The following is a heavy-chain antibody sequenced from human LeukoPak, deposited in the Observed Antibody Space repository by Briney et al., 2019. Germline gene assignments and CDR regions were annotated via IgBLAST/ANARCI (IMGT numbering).Heavy chain of an antibody. J-gene: IGHJ4*02. D-gene: IGHD3-22*01. V-gene: IGHV4-59*08. CDR3: ARQLFYDSSGYYVEYYFDY. CDR2: IYYSGST. CDR1: GGSISSYY. Sequence: SETLSLTCTVSGGSISSYYWSWIRQPPGKGLEWIGYIYYSGSTNYNPSLKSRVTISVDTSKNQFSLKLSSVTAADTAVYYCARQLFYDSSGYYVEYYFDYWGQGTLVTVSS.